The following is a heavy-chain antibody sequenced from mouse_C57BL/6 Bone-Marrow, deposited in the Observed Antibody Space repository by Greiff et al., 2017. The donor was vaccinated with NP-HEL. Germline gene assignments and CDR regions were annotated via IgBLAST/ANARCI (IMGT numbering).Heavy chain of an antibody. CDR3: ARRDYYYGSGYFDV. D-gene: IGHD1-1*01. J-gene: IGHJ1*03. V-gene: IGHV1-81*01. CDR1: GYTFTSYG. Sequence: VMLVESGAELARPGASVKLSCKASGYTFTSYGISWVKQRTGQGLEWIGEIYPRSGNTYYNEKFKGKATLTADKSSSTAYMELRSLTSEDSAVYFCARRDYYYGSGYFDVWGTGTTVTVSS. CDR2: IYPRSGNT.